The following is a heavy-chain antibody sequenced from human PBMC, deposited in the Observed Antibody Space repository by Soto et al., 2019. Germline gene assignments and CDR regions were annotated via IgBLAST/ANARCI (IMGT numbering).Heavy chain of an antibody. D-gene: IGHD2-21*01. CDR3: ARDGEFGQNRAWWFDL. V-gene: IGHV3-33*01. J-gene: IGHJ2*01. CDR2: IWYDGSNK. Sequence: QVQLVESGGGVVQPGRSLRLSCAASGFSFNSYGMHWVRQAPGKGLEWVAIIWYDGSNKYYADSVKGRFTISRDNSKNMLYLQMDSLRAEDTALFYCARDGEFGQNRAWWFDLWGRGTLVTVSS. CDR1: GFSFNSYG.